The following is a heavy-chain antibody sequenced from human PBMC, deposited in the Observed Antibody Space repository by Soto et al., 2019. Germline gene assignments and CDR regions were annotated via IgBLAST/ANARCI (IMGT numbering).Heavy chain of an antibody. CDR1: GYIFSDYG. V-gene: IGHV1-18*01. CDR3: AKRTSGTTWGESDY. J-gene: IGHJ4*02. D-gene: IGHD4-17*01. Sequence: ASVKVSCKTSGYIFSDYGINWVRQAPGQGLEWMGWISGYSGSANLAQKFQGRVTMTTDKSTRTAYMELRRLRSDDTAVYYCAKRTSGTTWGESDYWGQGTLVTVSS. CDR2: ISGYSGSA.